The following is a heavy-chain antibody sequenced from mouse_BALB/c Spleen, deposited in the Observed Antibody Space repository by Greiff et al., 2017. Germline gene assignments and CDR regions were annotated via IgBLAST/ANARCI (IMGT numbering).Heavy chain of an antibody. CDR3: ASGDYYGSSYAMDY. J-gene: IGHJ4*01. V-gene: IGHV3-2*02. D-gene: IGHD1-1*01. Sequence: EVKLQESGPGLVKPSQSLSLTCTVTGYSITSDYAWTWIRQFPGNKLEWMGYISYSGSTSYNPSLKSRISITRDTSKNQFFLQLNSVTTEDTATYYCASGDYYGSSYAMDYWGQGTSVTVSS. CDR2: ISYSGST. CDR1: GYSITSDYA.